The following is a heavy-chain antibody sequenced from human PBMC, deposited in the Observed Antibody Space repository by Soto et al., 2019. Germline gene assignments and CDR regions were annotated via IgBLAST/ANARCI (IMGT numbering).Heavy chain of an antibody. CDR2: IYYTGTT. D-gene: IGHD2-21*02. V-gene: IGHV4-39*01. CDR3: VRKVPYENLASPCLGDK. J-gene: IGHJ4*02. CDR1: GGSISNTDHF. Sequence: QLQLRESGPGLLKPSETLSLTCTVSGGSISNTDHFWGWIRQPPGKGLEWIGSIYYTGTTYYSPYRKGSITMALDKAKEKLHLNPGCVDAAGVAVFYLVRKVPYENLASPCLGDKRGQGSLVIVSS.